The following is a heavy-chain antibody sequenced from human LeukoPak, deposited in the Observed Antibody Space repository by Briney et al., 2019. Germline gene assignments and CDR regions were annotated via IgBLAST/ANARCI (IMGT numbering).Heavy chain of an antibody. J-gene: IGHJ6*02. CDR1: GFTFSSYA. CDR3: AKSSRVRGVILHYGMDV. D-gene: IGHD3-10*01. V-gene: IGHV3-23*01. CDR2: ISPTDGTT. Sequence: GGSLRLSCAASGFTFSSYAMNWVRQAPGKGLEWVSAISPTDGTTFYADSVKGRFTISRDNFKNTLYLQMNSLRAEDTAVYYCAKSSRVRGVILHYGMDVWGQGTTVTVSS.